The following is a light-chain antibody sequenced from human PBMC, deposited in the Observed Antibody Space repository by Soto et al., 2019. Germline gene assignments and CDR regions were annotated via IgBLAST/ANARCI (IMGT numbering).Light chain of an antibody. CDR1: SSNIGSNY. CDR3: AAWDDSLSGVV. Sequence: LTQPPSASGTPGQRVTISCSGSSSNIGSNYVYWYQQLPGTAPKLLIYSNNQRPSGVPDRFSGSKSGTSASLAISGLRSEDEADYYCAAWDDSLSGVVFGGGTKLTVL. CDR2: SNN. V-gene: IGLV1-47*02. J-gene: IGLJ2*01.